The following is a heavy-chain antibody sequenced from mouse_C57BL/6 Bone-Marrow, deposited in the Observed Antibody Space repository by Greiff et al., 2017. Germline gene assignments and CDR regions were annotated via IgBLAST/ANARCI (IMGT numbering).Heavy chain of an antibody. CDR1: GFNIKDDY. D-gene: IGHD1-1*01. J-gene: IGHJ2*01. CDR3: TTYDYASYYFDY. Sequence: EVQLQQSGAELVRPGASVKLSCTASGFNIKDDYMHWVKQRPEQGLEWIGWIDPENGDTEYASKFQGKATITADTSSNTAYLQLSSLTSEDTAVYYCTTYDYASYYFDYWGQGTTLTVSS. CDR2: IDPENGDT. V-gene: IGHV14-4*01.